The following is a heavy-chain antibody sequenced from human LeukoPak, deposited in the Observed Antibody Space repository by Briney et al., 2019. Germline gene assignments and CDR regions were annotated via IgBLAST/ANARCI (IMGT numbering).Heavy chain of an antibody. J-gene: IGHJ4*02. CDR1: RGSISSYY. CDR3: ARGSRYCSTTSCSSFDY. D-gene: IGHD2-2*01. Sequence: SETLSLTCTVSRGSISSYYWNWIRQSPRRGLEWIGYMFHSGSPNYNPSLKSRVAISIDTSKNQSSLKLSSVTAADTAVYYCARGSRYCSTTSCSSFDYWGQGTLVTVSS. V-gene: IGHV4-59*01. CDR2: MFHSGSP.